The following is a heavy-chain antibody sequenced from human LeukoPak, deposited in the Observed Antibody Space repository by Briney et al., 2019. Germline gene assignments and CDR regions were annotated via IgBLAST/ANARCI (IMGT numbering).Heavy chain of an antibody. J-gene: IGHJ5*01. CDR1: VGSFGSYY. V-gene: IGHV4-4*09. CDR3: ARHTRWEPNWFDS. CDR2: IYTSGST. D-gene: IGHD1-26*01. Sequence: SEPLSLICSVWVGSFGSYYGLWIRQPPGKALEWIGYIYTSGSTNYNPSLKSRVTISVDTSKNQFSLKLSAVTAADTAVYYCARHTRWEPNWFDSWGQGTLVTVSS.